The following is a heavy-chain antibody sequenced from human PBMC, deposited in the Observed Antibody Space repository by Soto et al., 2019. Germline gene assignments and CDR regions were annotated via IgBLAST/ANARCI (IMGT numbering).Heavy chain of an antibody. J-gene: IGHJ5*02. D-gene: IGHD3-3*01. CDR1: GYSFTNYC. CDR3: ARLEWLSLAAWFDR. Sequence: GESLKISCKGSGYSFTNYCIGWVRQMPGKGLEWMGMIYPDDSDTKYSPSFQGQVTFSADKSINTAYLQWSSLKASDTAIYYCARLEWLSLAAWFDRWGKGTLVTASS. V-gene: IGHV5-51*01. CDR2: IYPDDSDT.